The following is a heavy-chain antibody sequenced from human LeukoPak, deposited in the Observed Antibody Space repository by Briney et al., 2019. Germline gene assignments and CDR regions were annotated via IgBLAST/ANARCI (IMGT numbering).Heavy chain of an antibody. CDR2: INPNSGGT. CDR3: ARGYCSSTSCREGYYY. D-gene: IGHD2-2*01. J-gene: IGHJ4*02. Sequence: GASVKVSCKASGYTFTGYYMHWVRQAPGQGLEWMGWINPNSGGTNYAQKFQGRVTMTRDTSISTAYMELSRLRSDDTAVYYCARGYCSSTSCREGYYYWGQGTLVTVSS. V-gene: IGHV1-2*02. CDR1: GYTFTGYY.